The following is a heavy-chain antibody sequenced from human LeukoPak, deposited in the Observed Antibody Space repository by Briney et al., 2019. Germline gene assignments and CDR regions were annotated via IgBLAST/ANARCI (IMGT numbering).Heavy chain of an antibody. CDR1: GGTFSSYA. CDR3: ARGRRGQLTYNWFDP. D-gene: IGHD3-10*01. Sequence: ASVKVSCKASGGTFSSYAISCVRQAPGQGLEWMGGIIPIFGTANYAQKFQGRVTITADESTSTAYMELSSLRSEDTAVYYCARGRRGQLTYNWFDPWGQGTLVTVSS. J-gene: IGHJ5*02. CDR2: IIPIFGTA. V-gene: IGHV1-69*13.